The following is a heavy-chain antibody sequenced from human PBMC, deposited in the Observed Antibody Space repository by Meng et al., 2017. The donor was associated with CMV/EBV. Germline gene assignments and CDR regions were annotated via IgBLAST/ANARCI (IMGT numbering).Heavy chain of an antibody. Sequence: GESLKISCAASGFTFSGSAMHWVRQASGKGLEWVGRIRSKANSYATAYAASVKGRLTISRDDSKNTAYLQMNSLKTEDTAVYYCTRLGDAPLRRGFDPWGQGTLVTVSS. CDR1: GFTFSGSA. D-gene: IGHD5-12*01. CDR2: IRSKANSYAT. V-gene: IGHV3-73*01. J-gene: IGHJ5*02. CDR3: TRLGDAPLRRGFDP.